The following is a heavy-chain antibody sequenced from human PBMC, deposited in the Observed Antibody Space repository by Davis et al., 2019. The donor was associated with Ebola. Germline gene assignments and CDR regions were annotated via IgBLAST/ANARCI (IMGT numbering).Heavy chain of an antibody. J-gene: IGHJ4*02. CDR1: GFSLSTTGVG. D-gene: IGHD5-18*01. Sequence: SGPTLVKPTQTLTLTCTFSGFSLSTTGVGVGWIRQPPGRALEWLALIYWDDDKRYSPSLKSRLTITKDTSKNQVVLTMTHMDPVDTATYYCAHLDLGYSYGPASWGYFDYWGQGTLVTVSS. CDR3: AHLDLGYSYGPASWGYFDY. CDR2: IYWDDDK. V-gene: IGHV2-5*02.